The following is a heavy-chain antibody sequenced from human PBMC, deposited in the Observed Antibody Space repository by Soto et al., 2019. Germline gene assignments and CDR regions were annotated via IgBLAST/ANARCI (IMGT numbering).Heavy chain of an antibody. D-gene: IGHD2-15*01. CDR3: ARDFGYCSGGSCYRGANWFDP. J-gene: IGHJ5*02. CDR1: GFTFSSYG. CDR2: IWYDGSNK. V-gene: IGHV3-33*01. Sequence: GGSLRLSCAASGFTFSSYGMHWVRQAPGKGLEWVAVIWYDGSNKYYADSVKGRFTISRDNSKNTLYLQMNSLRAEDTAVYYCARDFGYCSGGSCYRGANWFDPWGQGTLVTVSS.